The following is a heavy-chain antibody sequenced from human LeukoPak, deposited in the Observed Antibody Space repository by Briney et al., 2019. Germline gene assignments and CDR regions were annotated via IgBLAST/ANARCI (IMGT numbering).Heavy chain of an antibody. D-gene: IGHD5-18*01. V-gene: IGHV3-23*01. CDR3: AKDPIQLWRYYYYGMDV. Sequence: GGSLRLSCAASGFTFNTYAMTWVRQAPGKGLEWVASIRSDGGVTYYADSVKGRFTVSRDNSKNTLYLQMNSLRAEDTAVYYCAKDPIQLWRYYYYGMDVWGQGTTVTVSS. CDR2: IRSDGGVT. CDR1: GFTFNTYA. J-gene: IGHJ6*02.